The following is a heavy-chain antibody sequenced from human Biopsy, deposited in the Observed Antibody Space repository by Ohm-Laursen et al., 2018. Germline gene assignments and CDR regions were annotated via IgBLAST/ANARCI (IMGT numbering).Heavy chain of an antibody. V-gene: IGHV4-39*01. J-gene: IGHJ5*02. CDR1: GGSISSSTTYY. CDR3: ARHPTGFWFDP. Sequence: TLSLTCTVSGGSISSSTTYYWAWLRQPPGKGLEWIGSIYNTETTFYNPSLKSLVTISVDTPTNQFSLKVSSVTAADTALYFCARHPTGFWFDPWGHGTLVTVSS. CDR2: IYNTETT.